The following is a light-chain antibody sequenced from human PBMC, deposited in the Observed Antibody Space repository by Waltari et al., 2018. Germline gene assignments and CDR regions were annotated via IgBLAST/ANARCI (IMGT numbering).Light chain of an antibody. V-gene: IGKV3-15*01. J-gene: IGKJ1*01. Sequence: EIVMTQSPATLSVSPGERATLSCRASQSVSRDLAWYQQKPGQAPRLLIYGASTRAAGFPARFSGSGSGTEFTLTISSLQSEDFAGYYCQQYSDWPRAFGQGTRVEIK. CDR2: GAS. CDR1: QSVSRD. CDR3: QQYSDWPRA.